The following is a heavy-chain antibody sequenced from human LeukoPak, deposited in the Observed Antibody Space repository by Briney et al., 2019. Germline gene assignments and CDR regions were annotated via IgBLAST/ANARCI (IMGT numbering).Heavy chain of an antibody. V-gene: IGHV7-4-1*02. CDR1: GYTFTSYA. D-gene: IGHD6-13*01. CDR3: ARDLAAAGTAIDY. Sequence: ASVTVSCTASGYTFTSYAMNWVRQAPGQGLEWMGWINTNTGNPTYAQGFTGRFVFSLDTSVSTAYLQISSLKAVDTAVYYCARDLAAAGTAIDYWGQGTLITVSS. J-gene: IGHJ4*02. CDR2: INTNTGNP.